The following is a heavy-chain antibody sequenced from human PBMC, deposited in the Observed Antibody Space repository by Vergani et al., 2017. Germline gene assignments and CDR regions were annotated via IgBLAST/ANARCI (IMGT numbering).Heavy chain of an antibody. CDR2: ISGSGGST. V-gene: IGHV3-23*01. Sequence: EVQLLESGGGLVQPGGSLRLSCAASGFTFSSYAMSWVRQAPGKGLEWVSAISGSGGSTYYADSVKGRFTISRDNSKNTLYLQMNSLKTEDTAVYYCTTDGLAEYDYWGQGTLVTVSS. D-gene: IGHD6-6*01. CDR3: TTDGLAEYDY. J-gene: IGHJ4*02. CDR1: GFTFSSYA.